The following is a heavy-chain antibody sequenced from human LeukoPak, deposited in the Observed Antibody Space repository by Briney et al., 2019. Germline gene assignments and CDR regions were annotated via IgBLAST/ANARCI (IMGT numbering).Heavy chain of an antibody. J-gene: IGHJ5*02. Sequence: GGSLRLSCAASRFTFSSYWMHWVRQAPGKGLEWVSAISGSGGSTYYADSVKGRFTISRDNSKNTLYLQMNSLRAEDTAVYYCARDQYYDSSGYYWRGLDPWGQGTLVTVSS. V-gene: IGHV3-23*01. D-gene: IGHD3-22*01. CDR3: ARDQYYDSSGYYWRGLDP. CDR1: RFTFSSYW. CDR2: ISGSGGST.